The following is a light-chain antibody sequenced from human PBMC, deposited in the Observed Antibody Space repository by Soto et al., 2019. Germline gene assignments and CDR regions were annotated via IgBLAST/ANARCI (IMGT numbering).Light chain of an antibody. CDR2: DVT. CDR3: CSYAGSYTFYV. J-gene: IGLJ1*01. Sequence: ALTQPRSVSGSPGQSVTISCTGASSDVGGYNYVSWYQQHPGKAPKLMIYDVTKRPSGVPDRFSGSKPGNTASLTISGLQAEDEADYYCCSYAGSYTFYVFGTGTKVTAL. V-gene: IGLV2-11*01. CDR1: SSDVGGYNY.